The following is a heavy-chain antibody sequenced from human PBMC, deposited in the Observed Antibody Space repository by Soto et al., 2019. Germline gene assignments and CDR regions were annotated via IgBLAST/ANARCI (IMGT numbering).Heavy chain of an antibody. Sequence: QVQLQESGPGLVKPSETLSLTCTVSGGSISSYYWSWIRQPPGKGLEWIGDIYYSGSTNYNPSLKSRVTISVDTSKNQFSLKLSSLTAADTAVYFCARRYGLSAFDIWGQGTMVTVSS. V-gene: IGHV4-59*08. CDR3: ARRYGLSAFDI. CDR2: IYYSGST. D-gene: IGHD3-10*01. J-gene: IGHJ3*02. CDR1: GGSISSYY.